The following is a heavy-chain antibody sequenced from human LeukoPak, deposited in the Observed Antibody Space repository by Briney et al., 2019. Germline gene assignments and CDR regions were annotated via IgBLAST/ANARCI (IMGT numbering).Heavy chain of an antibody. CDR3: VRHDGRGGATMGALDS. CDR2: IYYGRTT. V-gene: IGHV4-39*01. D-gene: IGHD5-12*01. CDR1: AGSISSTSHH. Sequence: SETLSLTCTVSAGSISSTSHHWGWIRQSPGKGLEWIGSIYYGRTTFYNPSLNSRVTISVVTSNNQFSLQLNPVTAADTAVYYCVRHDGRGGATMGALDSWGQGSLVTVSS. J-gene: IGHJ4*02.